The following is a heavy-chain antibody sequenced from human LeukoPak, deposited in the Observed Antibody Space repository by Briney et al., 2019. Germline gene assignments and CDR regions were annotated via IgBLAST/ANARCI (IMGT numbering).Heavy chain of an antibody. J-gene: IGHJ4*02. V-gene: IGHV3-7*01. CDR3: GPSSLDN. CDR2: IKQDGNEK. CDR1: GFTFSSYW. Sequence: GGSLRLSCAASGFTFSSYWMGWVRQAPGKGLEWVANIKQDGNEKYYVDSVKGRFTISRDNARNSLYLQMNSLRAEDTAMYYRGPSSLDNWGQGTLVTVSS.